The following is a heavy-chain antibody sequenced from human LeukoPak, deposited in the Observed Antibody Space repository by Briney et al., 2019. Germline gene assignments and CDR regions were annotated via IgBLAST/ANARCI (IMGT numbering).Heavy chain of an antibody. CDR3: ARAPMGTAPLY. CDR1: GYTFTNFD. V-gene: IGHV1-8*01. CDR2: MNPVSGKA. J-gene: IGHJ4*02. D-gene: IGHD5-18*01. Sequence: GASVKVSCKASGYTFTNFDINWVRQAPGQGLEWMGWMNPVSGKAGSAQKFQGRVTLTRDTPINTAYMEVSSLTSDDTAFYYCARAPMGTAPLYWGQGTLVTVSS.